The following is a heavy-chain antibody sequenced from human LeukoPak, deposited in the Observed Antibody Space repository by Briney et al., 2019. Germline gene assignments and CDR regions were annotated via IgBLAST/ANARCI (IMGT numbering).Heavy chain of an antibody. D-gene: IGHD6-19*01. CDR1: GFSFITYN. Sequence: GGSLRLSCAASGFSFITYNMNWVRQAPGKGLEWVSYISDSSSSIYYADSVKGRFTISRDNAKNSLYLQMDSLRAEDTAVYYCAKDEGWLDYWGQGTLVTVSS. CDR2: ISDSSSSI. V-gene: IGHV3-48*01. J-gene: IGHJ4*02. CDR3: AKDEGWLDY.